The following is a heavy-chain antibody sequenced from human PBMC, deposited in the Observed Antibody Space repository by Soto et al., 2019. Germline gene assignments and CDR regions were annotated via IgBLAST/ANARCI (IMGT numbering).Heavy chain of an antibody. CDR1: GFTFSSYW. CDR2: INSDGSST. J-gene: IGHJ6*04. Sequence: GGSLRLSCAASGFTFSSYWMHWVRQAPGKGLVWVSRINSDGSSTSYADSVKGRFTISRDNAKNTLYLQMNSLRAEDTAVDYCSISTATPDVWGKGTTVTVSS. CDR3: SISTATPDV. D-gene: IGHD3-9*01. V-gene: IGHV3-74*01.